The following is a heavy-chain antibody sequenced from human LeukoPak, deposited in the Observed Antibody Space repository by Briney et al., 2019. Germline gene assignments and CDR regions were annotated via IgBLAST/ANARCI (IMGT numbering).Heavy chain of an antibody. CDR3: AGALIYYYDSSGYYFDY. V-gene: IGHV3-20*04. J-gene: IGHJ4*02. Sequence: GGSLRLSCAASGFTFDDYGMSRVRQAPGKGLEWVSGINWNGGSTGYADSVKGRFTISRDNAKNSLYLQMNSLRAEDTALYYCAGALIYYYDSSGYYFDYWGQGTLVTVSS. D-gene: IGHD3-22*01. CDR1: GFTFDDYG. CDR2: INWNGGST.